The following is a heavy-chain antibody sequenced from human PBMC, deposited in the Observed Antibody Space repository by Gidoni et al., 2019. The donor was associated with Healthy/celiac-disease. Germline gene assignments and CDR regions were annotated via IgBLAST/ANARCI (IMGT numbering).Heavy chain of an antibody. CDR1: GFTFSSYA. Sequence: QVQLVESGGGVVQPGRSLRLSCAASGFTFSSYAMHWVRQAPGKGLEWVAVISDDGSNKDYADSVKGRFTISRDNSKNTPYLQMNSLRAEDTAVYYCARDWAVATIHYYYYYGMDVWGQGTTVTVSS. J-gene: IGHJ6*02. CDR2: ISDDGSNK. CDR3: ARDWAVATIHYYYYYGMDV. D-gene: IGHD5-12*01. V-gene: IGHV3-30-3*01.